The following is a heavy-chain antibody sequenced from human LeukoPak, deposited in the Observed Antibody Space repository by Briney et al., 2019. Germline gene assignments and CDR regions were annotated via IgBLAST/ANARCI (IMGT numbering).Heavy chain of an antibody. V-gene: IGHV3-20*04. J-gene: IGHJ4*02. CDR1: GLTFDDYG. Sequence: GGSLRLSCAASGLTFDDYGMSWVRQAPGKGLEWVSGINWNGGSTGYADSVKGRFTISRDNAKNSLYLQMNSLRAEDTALYYCAREATRTMVRADLTGYWGQGTLVTVSS. D-gene: IGHD3-10*01. CDR3: AREATRTMVRADLTGY. CDR2: INWNGGST.